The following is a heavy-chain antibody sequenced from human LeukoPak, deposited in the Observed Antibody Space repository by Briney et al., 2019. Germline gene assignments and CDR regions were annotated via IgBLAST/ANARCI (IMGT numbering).Heavy chain of an antibody. Sequence: ASVKVSCKASGYTFTSYAMHWVRQAPGQRLEWMGWINAGNGNTKYSQKFQGRVTITRDTSASTAYMELSSLRSEDTAAYYCARGGSSRLPFDYWGQGTLVTVSS. CDR3: ARGGSSRLPFDY. D-gene: IGHD1-26*01. V-gene: IGHV1-3*01. CDR1: GYTFTSYA. J-gene: IGHJ4*02. CDR2: INAGNGNT.